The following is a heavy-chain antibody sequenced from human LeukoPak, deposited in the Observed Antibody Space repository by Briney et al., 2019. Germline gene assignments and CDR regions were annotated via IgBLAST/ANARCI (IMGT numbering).Heavy chain of an antibody. D-gene: IGHD6-19*01. CDR3: ASYISGWGYYFDY. V-gene: IGHV1-2*02. CDR2: INPNSGGT. J-gene: IGHJ4*02. Sequence: GASVKASCKASGYTFTGYYMHWVRQAPGQGLEWMGWINPNSGGTNYAQKFQGRVTMTRDTSISTAYMELSRLRSDDTAVYYCASYISGWGYYFDYWGQGTLVTVSS. CDR1: GYTFTGYY.